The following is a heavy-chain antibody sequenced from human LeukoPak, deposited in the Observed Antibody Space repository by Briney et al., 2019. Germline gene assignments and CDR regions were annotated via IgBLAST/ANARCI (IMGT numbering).Heavy chain of an antibody. V-gene: IGHV3-30*18. CDR3: AKDAPVSTYYDFWSGYCPN. Sequence: GGSLRLSCAASGFTFSTYGMHWVRQAPGKGLEWVAVISSDGSNKYYADSVKGRFTISRDNSKNTLFLQMNSLRAEDTAVYYCAKDAPVSTYYDFWSGYCPNWGQGTLVTVSS. CDR2: ISSDGSNK. J-gene: IGHJ4*02. CDR1: GFTFSTYG. D-gene: IGHD3-3*01.